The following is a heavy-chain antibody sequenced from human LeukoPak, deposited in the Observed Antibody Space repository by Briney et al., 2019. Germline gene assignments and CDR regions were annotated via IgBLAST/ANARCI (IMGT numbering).Heavy chain of an antibody. CDR3: ARAEDDYGGKVGTWYFDL. V-gene: IGHV1-69*04. CDR1: GYTFTSYE. D-gene: IGHD4-23*01. J-gene: IGHJ2*01. Sequence: SVKVSCKASGYTFTSYEISWVRQAPGQGLDWMGRIIPILGIANYAQKFQGRVTITADKSTSTAFMELSTLRSEDTAVYYCARAEDDYGGKVGTWYFDLWGRGTLVTVSS. CDR2: IIPILGIA.